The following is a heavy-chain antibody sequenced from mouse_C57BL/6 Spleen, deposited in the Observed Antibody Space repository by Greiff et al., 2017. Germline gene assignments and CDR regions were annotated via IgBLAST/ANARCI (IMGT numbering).Heavy chain of an antibody. V-gene: IGHV7-3*01. D-gene: IGHD1-1*01. CDR2: IRNKANGYTT. CDR3: ASSRSYGSSYDYAMDY. Sequence: EVKLVESGGGLVQPGGSLSLSCAASGFTFTDYYMSWVRQPPGKALEWLGFIRNKANGYTTEYSASVKGRFTISRDNSQSILYLQMNALRAEDSATYYCASSRSYGSSYDYAMDYWGQGTSVTVAS. J-gene: IGHJ4*01. CDR1: GFTFTDYY.